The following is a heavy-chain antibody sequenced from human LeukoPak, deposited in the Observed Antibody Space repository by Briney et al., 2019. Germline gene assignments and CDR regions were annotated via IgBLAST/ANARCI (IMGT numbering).Heavy chain of an antibody. Sequence: ASVNVSCRASGYTFIVNYMHWVRQAPGQGLEWMGGSNPNSGDTNYTQNFQGRVTMTRDTSIGTAYMELSRLRSDDTAVYYCARGSPHGDPLDYWGQGTLVTVSS. CDR1: GYTFIVNY. CDR2: SNPNSGDT. D-gene: IGHD4-17*01. J-gene: IGHJ4*02. V-gene: IGHV1-2*02. CDR3: ARGSPHGDPLDY.